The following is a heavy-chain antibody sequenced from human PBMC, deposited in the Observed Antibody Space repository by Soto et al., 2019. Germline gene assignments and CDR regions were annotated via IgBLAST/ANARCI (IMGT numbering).Heavy chain of an antibody. CDR3: ARKKFTALFAY. V-gene: IGHV4-39*07. D-gene: IGHD2-21*02. Sequence: SETLSLTCTVSGGSISSSSYYWGWIRQPPGEGLEWIGSIYHSGSTNYNPSLKSRVTISVDTSKNQFSLKLTSVTAADTAVYYCARKKFTALFAYGGQEPLVTVSS. J-gene: IGHJ4*02. CDR1: GGSISSSSYY. CDR2: IYHSGST.